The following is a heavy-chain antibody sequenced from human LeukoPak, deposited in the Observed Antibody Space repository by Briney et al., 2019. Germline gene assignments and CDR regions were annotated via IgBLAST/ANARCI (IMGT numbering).Heavy chain of an antibody. Sequence: SVKVSCKASGGTFSSYAISWVRQAPGQGLEWVGGIIPIFGTANYAQKFQGRVTITTDESTSTDYMELSSLRSEDTAVYYCARGSALMVYSNRFDPWGQGTLVTVSS. D-gene: IGHD2-8*01. V-gene: IGHV1-69*05. CDR1: GGTFSSYA. CDR3: ARGSALMVYSNRFDP. J-gene: IGHJ5*02. CDR2: IIPIFGTA.